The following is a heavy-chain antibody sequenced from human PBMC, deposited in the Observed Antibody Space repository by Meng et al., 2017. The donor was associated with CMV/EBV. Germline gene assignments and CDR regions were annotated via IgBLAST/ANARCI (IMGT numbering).Heavy chain of an antibody. Sequence: TFTNYGISWVRQAPGQGLEWMGWISGYNGHINYAQKLLGRVTMTTDTSTSTAYMELSSLRSEDTAVYYCARVAYYDILTGYDNWFDPWGQGTLVTVSS. CDR2: ISGYNGHI. J-gene: IGHJ5*02. CDR3: ARVAYYDILTGYDNWFDP. D-gene: IGHD3-9*01. CDR1: TFTNYG. V-gene: IGHV1-18*01.